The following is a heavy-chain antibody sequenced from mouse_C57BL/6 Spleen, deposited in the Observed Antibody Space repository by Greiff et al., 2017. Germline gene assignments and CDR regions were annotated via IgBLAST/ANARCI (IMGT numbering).Heavy chain of an antibody. CDR2: ISYDGSN. J-gene: IGHJ2*01. D-gene: IGHD2-12*01. V-gene: IGHV3-6*01. CDR1: GYSITSGYY. Sequence: EVKLQESGPGLVKPSQSLSLTCSVTGYSITSGYYWNWIRQFPGNKLEWMGYISYDGSNNYNPSLKNRISITRDTSKNQFFLKLNSVTTEDTATYYCAREGYYRAPLYYFDYWGQGTTLTVSS. CDR3: AREGYYRAPLYYFDY.